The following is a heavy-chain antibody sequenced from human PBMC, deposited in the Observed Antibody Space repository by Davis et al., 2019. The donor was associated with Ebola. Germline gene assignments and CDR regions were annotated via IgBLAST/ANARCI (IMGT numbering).Heavy chain of an antibody. CDR3: ARDRNNIWFRDSHYGMDV. D-gene: IGHD3-10*01. CDR1: GFTFSSYA. J-gene: IGHJ6*02. Sequence: PGGSLRLSCAASGFTFSSYAMHWVRQAPGKGLEWVAVISYDGSNKYYADSVKGRFTISRDNSKNTLYLQMNSLRAEDTAVYYCARDRNNIWFRDSHYGMDVWGQGTTVTVSS. CDR2: ISYDGSNK. V-gene: IGHV3-30-3*01.